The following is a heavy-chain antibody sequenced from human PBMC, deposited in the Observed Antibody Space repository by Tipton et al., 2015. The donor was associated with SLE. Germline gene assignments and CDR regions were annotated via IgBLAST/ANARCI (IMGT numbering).Heavy chain of an antibody. CDR1: GFTFSAYG. CDR3: AKGRDWNYFDY. CDR2: IRFDGNKE. J-gene: IGHJ4*02. D-gene: IGHD1-1*01. V-gene: IGHV3-30*02. Sequence: SLRLSCTASGFTFSAYGMHWVRQAPGKGLEWVTFIRFDGNKEYYADSVKGRFTISRDNAKNTLFLQINSLRTDDTAVYYCAKGRDWNYFDYWGQGTLVTVSS.